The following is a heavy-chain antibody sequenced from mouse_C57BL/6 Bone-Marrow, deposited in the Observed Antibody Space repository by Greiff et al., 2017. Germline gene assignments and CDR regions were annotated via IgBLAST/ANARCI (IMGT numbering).Heavy chain of an antibody. CDR3: ARGNYWYFDV. CDR2: IYPGSGST. J-gene: IGHJ1*03. V-gene: IGHV1-55*01. Sequence: VKLKQPGAELVKPGASVKMSCKASGYTFTSYWITWVKQRPGQGLEWIGDIYPGSGSTNYNEKFKSKATLTVDTSSSTAYMQLSSLTSEDSAVYYCARGNYWYFDVWGTGTTVTVSS. D-gene: IGHD2-1*01. CDR1: GYTFTSYW.